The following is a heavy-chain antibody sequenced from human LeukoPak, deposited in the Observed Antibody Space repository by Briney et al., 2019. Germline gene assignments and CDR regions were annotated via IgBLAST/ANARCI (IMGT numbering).Heavy chain of an antibody. CDR2: ISGSGGST. V-gene: IGHV3-23*01. D-gene: IGHD3-10*01. CDR3: ARARRGDYVDY. Sequence: GSLRLSCAASGFTFSSYGMSWVRQAPGKGLEWVSAISGSGGSTYYADSVKGRFTISRDNSKNTLYLQMNSLRAEDTAVYYCARARRGDYVDYWGQGTLVTVSS. J-gene: IGHJ4*02. CDR1: GFTFSSYG.